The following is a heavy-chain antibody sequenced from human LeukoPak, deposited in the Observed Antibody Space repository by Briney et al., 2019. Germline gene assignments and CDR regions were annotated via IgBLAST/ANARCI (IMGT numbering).Heavy chain of an antibody. V-gene: IGHV4-61*02. CDR2: IYTSGST. CDR3: ARSPSCSSTSCHEYFQH. CDR1: GGSISSGSYY. J-gene: IGHJ1*01. Sequence: SEILSLTCTVSGGSISSGSYYWSWIRQPAGKGLEWIGRIYTSGSTNYNPSLKSRVTISVDTSKNQFSLKLSSVTAADTAVYYCARSPSCSSTSCHEYFQHWGQGTLVTVSS. D-gene: IGHD2-2*01.